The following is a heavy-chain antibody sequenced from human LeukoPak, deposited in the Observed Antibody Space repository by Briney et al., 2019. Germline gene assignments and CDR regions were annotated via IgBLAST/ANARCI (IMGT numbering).Heavy chain of an antibody. CDR1: GFPFITYN. J-gene: IGHJ4*02. D-gene: IGHD3-10*01. Sequence: GGSLTLSCAVSGFPFITYNMNWVRQAPGKGLEWVSYIDSSSSTIYYADSVKGRFTISRDNSKNMLYLEVISLTADDTAVYYCAKDDAWLRFGEWSQGTLVTVSS. CDR2: IDSSSSTI. CDR3: AKDDAWLRFGE. V-gene: IGHV3-48*01.